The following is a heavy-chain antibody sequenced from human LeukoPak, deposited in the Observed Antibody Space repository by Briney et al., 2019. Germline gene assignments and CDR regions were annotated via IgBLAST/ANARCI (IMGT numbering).Heavy chain of an antibody. CDR1: GLSFSTYS. D-gene: IGHD3-10*01. Sequence: GGSLRLSCAASGLSFSTYSMNWVREAPGKGLEWVSSISSSSIYRYYADSVKGRFTISRDNAKKSLYLQMNSLRAEDTAVYYCAKPYYGSGLTYFDYWGQGTLVTVSS. CDR3: AKPYYGSGLTYFDY. V-gene: IGHV3-21*04. J-gene: IGHJ4*02. CDR2: ISSSSIYR.